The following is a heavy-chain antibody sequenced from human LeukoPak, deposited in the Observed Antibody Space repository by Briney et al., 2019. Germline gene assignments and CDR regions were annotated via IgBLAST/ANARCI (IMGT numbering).Heavy chain of an antibody. CDR2: IYYSGST. J-gene: IGHJ5*02. D-gene: IGHD4-17*01. V-gene: IGHV4-59*01. CDR1: GGSISSYY. CDR3: ARTVTTATNWFDP. Sequence: PSETLSLTCTVSGGSISSYYWSWIRQPPGKGLEWIGYIYYSGSTNYNPSLKSRVTISVDTSKNQFSLKLSSVTAADTAVYYCARTVTTATNWFDPWGQGTLVTVSS.